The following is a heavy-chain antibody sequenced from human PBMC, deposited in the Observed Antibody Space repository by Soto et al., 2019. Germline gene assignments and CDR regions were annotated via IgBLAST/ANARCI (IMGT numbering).Heavy chain of an antibody. Sequence: ASVKVSCKASGYTFTSYGTSWVRQAPGQGLEWMGWISAYNGNTNYAQKLQGRVTMTTDTSTSTAYMELRSLRSDDTAVYYCARAYCGGDCYSYVDAFDIWGQGTMVTVSS. CDR1: GYTFTSYG. J-gene: IGHJ3*02. D-gene: IGHD2-21*02. CDR2: ISAYNGNT. V-gene: IGHV1-18*04. CDR3: ARAYCGGDCYSYVDAFDI.